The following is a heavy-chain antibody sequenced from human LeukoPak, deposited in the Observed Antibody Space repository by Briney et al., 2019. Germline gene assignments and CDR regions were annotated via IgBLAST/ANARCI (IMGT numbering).Heavy chain of an antibody. Sequence: GGSLRLTCAASGFSFSNFWMSWVRQAPGKGLEWVANIEPDESATNYVDSVKGRFTISRDNAKNSLDLQMNSLRAEDTAVYYCARGGGSSSWGQGTLVTVSS. D-gene: IGHD6-6*01. CDR2: IEPDESAT. CDR3: ARGGGSSS. V-gene: IGHV3-7*01. CDR1: GFSFSNFW. J-gene: IGHJ5*02.